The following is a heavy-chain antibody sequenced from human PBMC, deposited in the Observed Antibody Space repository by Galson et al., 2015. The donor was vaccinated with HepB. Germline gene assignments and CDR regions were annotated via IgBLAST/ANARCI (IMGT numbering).Heavy chain of an antibody. J-gene: IGHJ5*02. CDR2: IKQDGSEK. D-gene: IGHD6-13*01. Sequence: SLRLSCAASGFSFNTYSMNWVRQAPGKGLEWVANIKQDGSEKSYVDSVKGRFTISRDNAKNSLYLQMNSLRAEDTAVYYCAREEGYISSWFEKADWFDPWGQGTLVTVSS. V-gene: IGHV3-7*03. CDR1: GFSFNTYS. CDR3: AREEGYISSWFEKADWFDP.